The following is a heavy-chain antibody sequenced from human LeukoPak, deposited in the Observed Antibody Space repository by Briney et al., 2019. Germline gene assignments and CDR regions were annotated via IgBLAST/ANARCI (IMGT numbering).Heavy chain of an antibody. CDR3: ARDRAGNYYYYYYYMDV. J-gene: IGHJ6*03. CDR2: INPNSGGT. V-gene: IGHV1-2*02. CDR1: GYTFTGYY. D-gene: IGHD5-24*01. Sequence: ASVKVSCKASGYTFTGYYMHWVRQAPGQGLEWMGWINPNSGGTNYAQKFQGRVTMTRDTSLRTAYMELSRLRSDDTAVYYCARDRAGNYYYYYYYMDVWGKGTTVTVSS.